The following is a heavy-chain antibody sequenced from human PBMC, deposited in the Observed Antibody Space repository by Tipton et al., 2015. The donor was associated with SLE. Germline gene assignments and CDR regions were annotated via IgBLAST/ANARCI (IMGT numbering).Heavy chain of an antibody. CDR3: AASGRAGAGAFDI. J-gene: IGHJ3*02. Sequence: SLRLSCAASGFTFSSYWMGWVRQAPGKGLEWVANIKQDGSEKYSVDSVKGRFTISRDNAKNSLYLQMNSLRAEDTAVYYCAASGRAGAGAFDIWGQGTMVTVSS. D-gene: IGHD6-19*01. CDR2: IKQDGSEK. CDR1: GFTFSSYW. V-gene: IGHV3-7*01.